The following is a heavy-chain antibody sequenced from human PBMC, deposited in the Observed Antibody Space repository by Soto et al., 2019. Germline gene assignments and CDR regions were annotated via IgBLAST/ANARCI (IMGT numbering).Heavy chain of an antibody. CDR2: INPNSGGT. V-gene: IGHV1-2*02. D-gene: IGHD5-12*01. Sequence: QVQLVQSGAEVKKPGASVKVSCKASGYTFTGQYMHWVRQAPGQGLEWMGWINPNSGGTHYAQKFQGRVTMTRDTSISTDYMELSRLRSDDTAVYYCAREGGYDSDYYYGMDVWGQGTTVTVSS. CDR1: GYTFTGQY. J-gene: IGHJ6*02. CDR3: AREGGYDSDYYYGMDV.